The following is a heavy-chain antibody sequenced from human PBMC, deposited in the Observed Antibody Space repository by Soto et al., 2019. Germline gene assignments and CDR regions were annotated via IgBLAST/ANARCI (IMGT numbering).Heavy chain of an antibody. CDR3: AKDRGPYCSGAGCSASYGLDV. J-gene: IGHJ6*02. CDR1: GLTFSNYG. CDR2: ISYDGSNT. Sequence: GGSLRLSCAASGLTFSNYGMHWVRQAPGKGLEWVAVISYDGSNTYYIDSVKGRFTISRDNSKNTLHLQMNSLRADDTAVYYCAKDRGPYCSGAGCSASYGLDVWGQGTTVTVSS. V-gene: IGHV3-30*18. D-gene: IGHD2-15*01.